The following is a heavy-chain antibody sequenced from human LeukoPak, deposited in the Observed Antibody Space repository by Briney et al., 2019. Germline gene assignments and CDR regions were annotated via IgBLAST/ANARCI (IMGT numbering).Heavy chain of an antibody. Sequence: GWSLRLSCAGSGFIFKFYAMTWVRQARGKGLAWVSGITGDASVTYDADSVKGRFNISRDNSKNTLYLQLNSLRVEDTAVYYCAKAYSSSLYGDAFHIWSQGTKVTVSP. V-gene: IGHV3-23*01. J-gene: IGHJ3*02. D-gene: IGHD6-13*01. CDR2: ITGDASVT. CDR1: GFIFKFYA. CDR3: AKAYSSSLYGDAFHI.